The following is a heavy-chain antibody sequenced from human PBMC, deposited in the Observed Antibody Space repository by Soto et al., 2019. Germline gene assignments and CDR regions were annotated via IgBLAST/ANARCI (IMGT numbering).Heavy chain of an antibody. CDR1: GFTFSSYW. CDR2: INSDGSIT. D-gene: IGHD3-16*02. CDR3: VRYPRSVGGSYRPDY. Sequence: GGSLRLSCAASGFTFSSYWMHWVRQVPEKGLVWVSRINSDGSITNYADAVKGRFTISRDNVKNTLYLQMNSLRAEDTAVYYCVRYPRSVGGSYRPDYWGQGILVTVSS. V-gene: IGHV3-74*01. J-gene: IGHJ4*02.